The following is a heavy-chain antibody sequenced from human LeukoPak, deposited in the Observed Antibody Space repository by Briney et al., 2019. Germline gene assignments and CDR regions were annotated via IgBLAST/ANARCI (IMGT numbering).Heavy chain of an antibody. V-gene: IGHV3-23*01. D-gene: IGHD6-6*01. CDR3: AKTRRSSSHYFYFMDV. CDR2: LSGTRDSRGA. CDR1: GFTFSRSA. J-gene: IGHJ6*03. Sequence: GGSLRLSCAASGFTFSRSAMTWVREAPGKGLEWVASLSGTRDSRGAIYADSVKGRFTISRDDSKSTLFLRMNRLTAEDTAIYYCAKTRRSSSHYFYFMDVWAKGVTVTVSS.